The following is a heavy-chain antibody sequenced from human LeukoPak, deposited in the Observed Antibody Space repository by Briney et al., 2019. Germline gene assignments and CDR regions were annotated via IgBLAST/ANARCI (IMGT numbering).Heavy chain of an antibody. CDR3: ASELASIFGVVDKDWFDP. V-gene: IGHV4-38-2*02. D-gene: IGHD3-3*01. Sequence: SETLSLTCTVSGYSISSGYYWGWIRQPPGKGLEWIGSIYHSGSTYYNPSLKSRVTISVDTSKNQFSLKLSSVTAADTAVYYCASELASIFGVVDKDWFDPWGQGTLVTVSS. CDR2: IYHSGST. CDR1: GYSISSGYY. J-gene: IGHJ5*02.